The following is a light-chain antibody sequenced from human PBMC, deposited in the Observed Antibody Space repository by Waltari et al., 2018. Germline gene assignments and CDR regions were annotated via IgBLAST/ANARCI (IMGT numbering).Light chain of an antibody. CDR3: QQYGSSPPVT. CDR1: QTISSS. V-gene: IGKV1-39*01. Sequence: DIQLTQSPSSLSASAGDRVTITCRTSQTISSSLHWYQQKPGKAPNLLIYGASNLQSGVPSRFRGSGSGTDFTLTISRLEPEDFAVYYCQQYGSSPPVTFGQGTRLEIK. J-gene: IGKJ5*01. CDR2: GAS.